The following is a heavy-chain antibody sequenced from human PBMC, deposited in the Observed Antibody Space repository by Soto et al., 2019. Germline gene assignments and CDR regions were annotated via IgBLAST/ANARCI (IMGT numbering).Heavy chain of an antibody. CDR1: GYAFSTYG. J-gene: IGHJ4*02. CDR2: ISVYNGNT. Sequence: QVQLVQSGAEVKKPGASVKISCKTSGYAFSTYGFSWVRQAPGQGLEWMGWISVYNGNTNYARKFQGRITMTTDTFTSTAYMELRSLRSDDTAVYYCARQFYYGSGTSSVYIDYWGQGTLVTVSS. CDR3: ARQFYYGSGTSSVYIDY. V-gene: IGHV1-18*01. D-gene: IGHD3-10*01.